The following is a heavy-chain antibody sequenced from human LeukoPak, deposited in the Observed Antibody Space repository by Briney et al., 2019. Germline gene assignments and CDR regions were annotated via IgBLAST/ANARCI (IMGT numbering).Heavy chain of an antibody. CDR2: IYYSGSA. Sequence: SETLSLTCTVSGASISSYYWSWIRQPPGKGLEWIGYIYYSGSADYNPSLKSRVTMSVDTSKNQFSLKLSSVTAADTAVYYCARDKQPGDNWGQGTLVTVSS. D-gene: IGHD5-18*01. CDR1: GASISSYY. V-gene: IGHV4-59*01. CDR3: ARDKQPGDN. J-gene: IGHJ4*02.